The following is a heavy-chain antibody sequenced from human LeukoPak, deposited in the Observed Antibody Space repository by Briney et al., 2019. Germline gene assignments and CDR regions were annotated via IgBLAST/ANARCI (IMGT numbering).Heavy chain of an antibody. J-gene: IGHJ5*02. CDR1: GYSISSGYY. D-gene: IGHD6-19*01. CDR2: IYYSGST. CDR3: ARGIAVAGIRRIVNPQNWFDP. V-gene: IGHV4-38-2*02. Sequence: SETLSLTCTVSGYSISSGYYWGWIRQPPGKGLEWIGSIYYSGSTYYNPSLKSRVTISVDTSKNQFSLKLSSVTAADTAVYYCARGIAVAGIRRIVNPQNWFDPWGQGTLVTVSS.